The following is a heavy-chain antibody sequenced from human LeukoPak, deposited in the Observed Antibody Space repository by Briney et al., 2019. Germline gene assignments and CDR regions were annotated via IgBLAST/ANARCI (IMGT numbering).Heavy chain of an antibody. D-gene: IGHD6-13*01. CDR2: INPNSGGT. CDR3: ARAPAAGTDLFDY. CDR1: GYTFTSYY. Sequence: ASVKVSCKASGYTFTSYYMHWVRQAPGQGLEWMGWINPNSGGTNYAQKFQGRVTMTRDTSISTAYMELSRLRSDDTAVYYCARAPAAGTDLFDYWGQGTLVTVSS. V-gene: IGHV1-2*02. J-gene: IGHJ4*02.